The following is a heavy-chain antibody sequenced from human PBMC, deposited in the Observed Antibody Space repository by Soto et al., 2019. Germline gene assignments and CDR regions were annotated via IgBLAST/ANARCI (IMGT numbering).Heavy chain of an antibody. CDR2: IYYSGAT. Sequence: SETLSLTCLVSGGSISSSTYYWAWIRQPPGKGLEWIGSIYYSGATYYNPSLRSRITISMDRSKNHFSLKLTSVTAADSAIYYCAPVGIGTTTVDYWGQGTLVTVSS. D-gene: IGHD5-12*01. V-gene: IGHV4-39*02. J-gene: IGHJ4*02. CDR1: GGSISSSTYY. CDR3: APVGIGTTTVDY.